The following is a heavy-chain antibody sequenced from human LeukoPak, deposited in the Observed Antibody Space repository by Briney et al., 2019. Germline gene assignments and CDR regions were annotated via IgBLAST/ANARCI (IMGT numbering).Heavy chain of an antibody. Sequence: RGGSLRLSCAASGFTFRSYWMSWVRQAPGKGLEWVANIKQEGSEKYYVDSVKGRFTISRDNAKNLLYLQMNSLRAEDTAVYYCAANGGPFDYWGQGTVLTVSS. CDR2: IKQEGSEK. CDR1: GFTFRSYW. D-gene: IGHD4-23*01. J-gene: IGHJ4*02. CDR3: AANGGPFDY. V-gene: IGHV3-7*05.